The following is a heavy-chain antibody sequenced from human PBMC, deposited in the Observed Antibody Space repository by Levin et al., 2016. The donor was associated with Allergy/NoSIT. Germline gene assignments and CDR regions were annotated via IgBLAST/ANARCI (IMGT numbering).Heavy chain of an antibody. V-gene: IGHV1-69*04. CDR1: GGTFSSYA. CDR3: ARGIAARPGPSPNMDV. Sequence: SVKVSCKASGGTFSSYAISWVRQAPGQGLEWMGRIIPILGIANYAQKFQGRVTITADKSTSTAYMELSSLRSEDTAVYYCARGIAARPGPSPNMDVWGQGTTVTVSS. CDR2: IIPILGIA. D-gene: IGHD6-6*01. J-gene: IGHJ6*02.